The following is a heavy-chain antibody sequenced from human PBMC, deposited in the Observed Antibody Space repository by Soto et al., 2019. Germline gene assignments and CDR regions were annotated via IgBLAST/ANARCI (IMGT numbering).Heavy chain of an antibody. J-gene: IGHJ6*02. CDR2: IWYDGSNK. V-gene: IGHV3-33*01. CDR3: ERERLWFGELGGMDV. D-gene: IGHD3-10*01. CDR1: GFTFSSYG. Sequence: QVQLVESGGGVVQPGRSLRLSCAASGFTFSSYGMHWVRQAPGKGLEWVAVIWYDGSNKYYADSVKGRFTISRDNSKNTLYLQMNSLRAEDSAVYYCERERLWFGELGGMDVWGQGTTVTVSS.